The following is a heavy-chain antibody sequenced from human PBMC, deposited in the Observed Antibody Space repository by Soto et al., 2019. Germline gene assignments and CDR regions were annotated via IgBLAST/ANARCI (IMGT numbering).Heavy chain of an antibody. CDR2: ISYDGSNK. J-gene: IGHJ5*02. Sequence: GGSLRLSCAASGFTFSSYAMHWVRQAPGKGLEWVAVISYDGSNKYYADSVKGRFTISRDNSKNTLYLQMNSLRAEDTAVYYCARENLWSGYYGYNWFDPWGQGTLVTVSS. CDR1: GFTFSSYA. V-gene: IGHV3-30-3*01. D-gene: IGHD3-3*01. CDR3: ARENLWSGYYGYNWFDP.